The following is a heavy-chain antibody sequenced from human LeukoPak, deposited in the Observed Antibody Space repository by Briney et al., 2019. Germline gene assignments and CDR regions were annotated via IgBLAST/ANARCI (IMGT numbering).Heavy chain of an antibody. CDR2: IYHSGST. J-gene: IGHJ5*02. Sequence: SETLSLTCTVSGGSISSGGYYWSWIRQPPGKGLEWIGYIYHSGSTYYNPSLKSRVTISVDRSKNQFSLKLSSVTAADTAVYYCARFRDMFDPWGQGTLVTVSS. CDR3: ARFRDMFDP. D-gene: IGHD2-21*02. CDR1: GGSISSGGYY. V-gene: IGHV4-30-2*01.